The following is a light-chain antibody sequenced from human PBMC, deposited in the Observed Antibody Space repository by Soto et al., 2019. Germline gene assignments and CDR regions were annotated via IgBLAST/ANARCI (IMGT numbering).Light chain of an antibody. J-gene: IGKJ4*02. CDR2: GAS. V-gene: IGKV3-15*01. Sequence: IVMTQSPAPLSASPGERATLSCRASHHVNTKLAWYQQKPGQPPRLLIYGASTRATGVPVRFSGSGSGTEFSLTISSLQSEDFAVYHCRQYNNWPLTFGGGTKVETK. CDR3: RQYNNWPLT. CDR1: HHVNTK.